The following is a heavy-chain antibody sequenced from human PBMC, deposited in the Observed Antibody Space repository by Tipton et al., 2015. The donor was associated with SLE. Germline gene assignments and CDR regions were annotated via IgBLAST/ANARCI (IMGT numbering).Heavy chain of an antibody. Sequence: RQPPGKGLEWIGEINHSGSTNYNPSLKSRVTISVDTSKNQFSLKLSSVTAADTAVYYCARGEAEYFQHWGQGTLVPVSS. CDR3: ARGEAEYFQH. CDR2: INHSGST. V-gene: IGHV4-34*01. J-gene: IGHJ1*01.